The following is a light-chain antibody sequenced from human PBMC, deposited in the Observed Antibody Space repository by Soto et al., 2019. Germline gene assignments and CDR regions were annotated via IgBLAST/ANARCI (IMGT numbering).Light chain of an antibody. V-gene: IGKV3-20*01. J-gene: IGKJ4*01. Sequence: EIVLTQSPGTLSLSTGERATLSCRASQSVGNNYLAWYQQKPGQAPRLLIHTASSRATGIPDRFSGSGSGTDFTLPISRLEPDDIAVYYCHQHAVSPLTFSWWTKVEIK. CDR2: TAS. CDR1: QSVGNNY. CDR3: HQHAVSPLT.